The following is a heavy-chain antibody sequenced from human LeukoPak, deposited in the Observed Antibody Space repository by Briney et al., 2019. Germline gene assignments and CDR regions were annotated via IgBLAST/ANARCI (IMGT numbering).Heavy chain of an antibody. Sequence: PGGSLRLSCAASGFSFSSYSMNCVRQAPGKGLEWVSFISGSSSNIDYADSVKGRFTISRDNGKNSLFLHMSGLRAEDTAVYYCARKNTTSSEDYWGQGTLVTVSS. J-gene: IGHJ4*02. CDR3: ARKNTTSSEDY. V-gene: IGHV3-48*01. CDR2: ISGSSSNI. CDR1: GFSFSSYS. D-gene: IGHD6-6*01.